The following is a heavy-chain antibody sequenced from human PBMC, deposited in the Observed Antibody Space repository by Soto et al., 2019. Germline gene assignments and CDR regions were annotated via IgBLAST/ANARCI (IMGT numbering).Heavy chain of an antibody. CDR3: AYWYTSSWSNFDY. Sequence: QVQLQESGPGLVKPSETLSLTCTVSGGSVSSDGYYWTWLRQPPGKGLEWIGYIYYSGSTNYNPSLKSRVTISVDTSKNQFSLKLSFVTAADTAVYYCAYWYTSSWSNFDYWGQGTLVTVSS. CDR2: IYYSGST. CDR1: GGSVSSDGYY. V-gene: IGHV4-61*08. J-gene: IGHJ4*02. D-gene: IGHD6-13*01.